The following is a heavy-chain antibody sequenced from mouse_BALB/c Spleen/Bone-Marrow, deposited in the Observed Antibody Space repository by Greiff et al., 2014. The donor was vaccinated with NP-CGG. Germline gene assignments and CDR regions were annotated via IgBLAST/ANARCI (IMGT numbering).Heavy chain of an antibody. CDR1: GFNIKDTY. Sequence: EVHLVESGAELVKPGASVKLSCTASGFNIKDTYMHWVKQRPEQGLEWIGRIDPANGNTKYDPKFQGKATTTADTSSNTAYLQLSSLTSEDTAVYYCARYYYGSSYFDYWGQGTTLTVSS. D-gene: IGHD1-1*01. J-gene: IGHJ2*01. CDR3: ARYYYGSSYFDY. CDR2: IDPANGNT. V-gene: IGHV14-3*02.